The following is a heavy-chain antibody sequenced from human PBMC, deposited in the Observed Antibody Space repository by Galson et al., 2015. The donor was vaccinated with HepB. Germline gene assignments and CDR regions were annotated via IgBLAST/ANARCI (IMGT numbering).Heavy chain of an antibody. V-gene: IGHV4-59*01. CDR3: ARTILGTVTTYYYYYYMDV. J-gene: IGHJ6*03. CDR1: GGSISSYY. Sequence: ETLSLTCTVSGGSISSYYWSWIRQPPGKGLEWIGYIYYSGSTNYNPSLKSRVTISVDTSKNQFSLKLSSVTAADTAVYYCARTILGTVTTYYYYYYMDVWGKGTTVTVSS. CDR2: IYYSGST. D-gene: IGHD4-17*01.